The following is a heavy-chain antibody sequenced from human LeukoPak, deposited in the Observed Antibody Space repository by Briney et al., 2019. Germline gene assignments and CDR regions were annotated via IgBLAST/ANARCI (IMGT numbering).Heavy chain of an antibody. Sequence: GGSLRLSCAASGFTFSNYDMHWVRQATGKGLEWVSVIGKAGDTYGPGSVKGRFTISRDNAKNSLYLQMNSLRAEDTAVYYCARCPVYLSTSCLIDYWGQGTLVTVSS. CDR1: GFTFSNYD. CDR2: IGKAGDT. J-gene: IGHJ4*02. V-gene: IGHV3-13*01. D-gene: IGHD2-2*01. CDR3: ARCPVYLSTSCLIDY.